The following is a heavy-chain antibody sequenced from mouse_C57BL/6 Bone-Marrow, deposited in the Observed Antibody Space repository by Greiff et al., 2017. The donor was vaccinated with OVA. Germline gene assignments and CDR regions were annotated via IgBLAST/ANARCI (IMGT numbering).Heavy chain of an antibody. J-gene: IGHJ4*01. D-gene: IGHD2-5*01. CDR2: IYWDDDK. Sequence: QVTLKESGPGILQSSQTLSLTCSFSGFSLSTSGMGVSWIRQPSGNGLEWLAHIYWDDDKRYNPSLKSRLTISKDTSRNQVFLKITSVDTADTATYYCARASNSGLYYYAMDYWGQGTSVTVSS. CDR3: ARASNSGLYYYAMDY. CDR1: GFSLSTSGMG. V-gene: IGHV8-12*01.